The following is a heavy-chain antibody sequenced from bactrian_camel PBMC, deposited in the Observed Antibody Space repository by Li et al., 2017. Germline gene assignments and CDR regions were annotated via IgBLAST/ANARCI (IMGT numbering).Heavy chain of an antibody. CDR3: AKETYGLPSD. D-gene: IGHD5*01. CDR2: ILGGGGT. Sequence: VQLVESGGGLVQPGGSLRLSCAASGFTFSTYAMSWVRRAPGKGLEWVSSILGGGGTSYASSVKGRFTISRDSAKNTLYLQLNSLKTEDTAMYYCAKETYGLPSDWGQGTQVTVS. V-gene: IGHV3S31*01. J-gene: IGHJ4*01. CDR1: GFTFSTYA.